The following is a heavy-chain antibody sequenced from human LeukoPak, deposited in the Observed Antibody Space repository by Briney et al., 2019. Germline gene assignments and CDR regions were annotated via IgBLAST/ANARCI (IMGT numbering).Heavy chain of an antibody. V-gene: IGHV4-4*07. Sequence: SSETLSLTCTVSGGSISSYYWSWIRQPAGKGLEWIGRIYTSGSTNYNPSLKSRVTISVDTSKNQFSLKLSSVTAADTAVYYCATSPIWFGASGRFDPWGQGTLVTVSS. J-gene: IGHJ5*02. CDR2: IYTSGST. D-gene: IGHD3-10*01. CDR1: GGSISSYY. CDR3: ATSPIWFGASGRFDP.